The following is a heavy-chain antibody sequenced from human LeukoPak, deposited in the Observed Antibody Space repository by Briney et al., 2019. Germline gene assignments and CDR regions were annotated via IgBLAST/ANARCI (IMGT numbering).Heavy chain of an antibody. D-gene: IGHD6-13*01. Sequence: PSGALSLTCAVSGASISSSNWWSWVRRSPGKGLEWIGEIYHSGSTNYNPSLKSRATISIDKSKNQFSLRLSSVTAADTAVYYCARGNIAAAGLDYGGQGTLVTVSS. CDR3: ARGNIAAAGLDY. CDR2: IYHSGST. V-gene: IGHV4-4*02. J-gene: IGHJ4*02. CDR1: GASISSSNW.